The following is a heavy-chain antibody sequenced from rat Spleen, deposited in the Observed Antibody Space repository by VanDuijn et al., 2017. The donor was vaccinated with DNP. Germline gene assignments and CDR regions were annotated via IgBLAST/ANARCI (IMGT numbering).Heavy chain of an antibody. J-gene: IGHJ3*01. D-gene: IGHD1-9*01. CDR3: AKVRTTGIPGFAY. CDR2: ISYDGSST. Sequence: EVQLVESGGGLVQPGRSLKLSCAASVVTFSDYNMAWVRQAPKKGLEWVATISYDGSSTYYRDSVKGRFTISRDNAKSTLYLQMNSLRSEDTATYYCAKVRTTGIPGFAYWGQGTLVTVSS. CDR1: VVTFSDYN. V-gene: IGHV5-7*01.